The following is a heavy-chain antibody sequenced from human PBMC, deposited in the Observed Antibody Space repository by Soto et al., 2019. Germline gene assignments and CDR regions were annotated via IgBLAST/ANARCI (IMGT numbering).Heavy chain of an antibody. Sequence: QVQLVESGGGVVQPGRSLRLTCAASGFTFSSNGMHWVRQAPGKGLEWVALVAYDGSTTYYGDSVRGRFTISRDNSENTLYLQMNSLRAEDTAVYYCARWVGGSMYDNSGKYDSWGQGTLVTVSS. D-gene: IGHD3-22*01. J-gene: IGHJ5*01. CDR2: VAYDGSTT. CDR1: GFTFSSNG. V-gene: IGHV3-30*03. CDR3: ARWVGGSMYDNSGKYDS.